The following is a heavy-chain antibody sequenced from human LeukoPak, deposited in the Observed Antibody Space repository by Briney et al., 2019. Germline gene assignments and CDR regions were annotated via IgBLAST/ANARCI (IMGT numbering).Heavy chain of an antibody. J-gene: IGHJ6*03. Sequence: GGSLRLSCAASGFSFSIYAMSWIRQAPGKGLEWVSYISSSGSTIYYADSVKGRFTISRDNAKNSLYLQMNSLRAEDTAVYYCARAYSYYYYYMDVWGKGTTVTVSS. CDR2: ISSSGSTI. CDR1: GFSFSIYA. D-gene: IGHD1-26*01. CDR3: ARAYSYYYYYMDV. V-gene: IGHV3-11*01.